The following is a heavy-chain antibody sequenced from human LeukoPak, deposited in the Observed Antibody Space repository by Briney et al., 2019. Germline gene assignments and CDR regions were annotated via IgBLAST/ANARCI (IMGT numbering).Heavy chain of an antibody. J-gene: IGHJ3*02. D-gene: IGHD3-22*01. Sequence: PGGSLRLSCAASGFTFSSYAMSWVRQAPGKGLEWVSAISGSGGSTYYADSVKGRFTISRDNAKNSLYLQMNSLRAEDMALYYCAKALGTMIVGGAFDIWGQGTMVTVS. CDR2: ISGSGGST. V-gene: IGHV3-23*01. CDR1: GFTFSSYA. CDR3: AKALGTMIVGGAFDI.